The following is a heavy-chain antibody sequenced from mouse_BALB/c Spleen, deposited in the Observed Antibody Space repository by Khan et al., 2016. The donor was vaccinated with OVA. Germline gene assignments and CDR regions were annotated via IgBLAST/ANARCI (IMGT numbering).Heavy chain of an antibody. D-gene: IGHD1-1*01. J-gene: IGHJ2*01. V-gene: IGHV5-17*02. CDR3: ATSYYYGYYFDY. CDR2: ISGDSSTI. Sequence: DVHLVESGGGLVQPGGSRKLSCAASGFTFSSYGMHWVRQAPEKGLEWVAYISGDSSTIYYADTVKGRFTISRDNTKNTLFLQMTSLRSEDTAMYYCATSYYYGYYFDYWGQGTTLTVSS. CDR1: GFTFSSYG.